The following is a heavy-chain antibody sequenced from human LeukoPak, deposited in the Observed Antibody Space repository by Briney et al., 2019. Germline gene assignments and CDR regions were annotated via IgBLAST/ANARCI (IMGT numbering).Heavy chain of an antibody. D-gene: IGHD3-22*01. J-gene: IGHJ4*02. CDR2: IVVGSGNT. CDR3: AADPSYSSGYRYYFDY. CDR1: GFTFISSA. Sequence: SVKVSRKTSGFTFISSAVQWVRQARGQRLEWIGWIVVGSGNTNYAQKFQERVTITRDMSTSTAYMELSSLRSEDTAVYYCAADPSYSSGYRYYFDYSGQGTLVTVSS. V-gene: IGHV1-58*01.